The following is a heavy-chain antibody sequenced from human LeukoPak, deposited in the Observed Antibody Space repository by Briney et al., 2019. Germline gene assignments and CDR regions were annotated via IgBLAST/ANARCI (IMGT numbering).Heavy chain of an antibody. Sequence: SETLSLTCAVSGYSISSGYYWRWIRQPPGKGLEWIGSIYHSGSTNYNPSLKSRVTISVDTSKNQFSLKLSSVTAADTAVYYSARQFNCSSTSCYDYWGQGTLVAVSS. CDR3: ARQFNCSSTSCYDY. V-gene: IGHV4-38-2*01. J-gene: IGHJ4*02. CDR1: GYSISSGYY. D-gene: IGHD2-2*01. CDR2: IYHSGST.